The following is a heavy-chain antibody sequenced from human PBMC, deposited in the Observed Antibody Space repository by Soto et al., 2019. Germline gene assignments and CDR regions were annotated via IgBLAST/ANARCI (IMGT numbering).Heavy chain of an antibody. J-gene: IGHJ6*02. D-gene: IGHD3-16*01. CDR2: ISYDGSNK. Sequence: QVQLVESGGGVVQPGRSLRLSCAASGFTFSSYGMHWVRQAPGKGLKWVAVISYDGSNKYYADSVKGRFTISRDNSKNTLYLQMNSLRAEDTAVYYCAKDHLGQLWEMYYYYGMDVWGQGTTVTVSS. CDR1: GFTFSSYG. CDR3: AKDHLGQLWEMYYYYGMDV. V-gene: IGHV3-30*18.